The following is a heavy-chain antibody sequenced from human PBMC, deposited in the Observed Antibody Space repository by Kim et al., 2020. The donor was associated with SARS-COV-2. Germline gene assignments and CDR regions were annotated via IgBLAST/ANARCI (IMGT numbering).Heavy chain of an antibody. Sequence: GGSLRLSCAASGFTFISYAMSWVRQAPGKGLEWVSAISGSGGSTYYADSVKGRFTISRDNSKNTLYLQMNSLRAEDTAVYYCAKGSWGSSWLWVFDYWGQGPLVTVSS. CDR3: AKGSWGSSWLWVFDY. CDR2: ISGSGGST. J-gene: IGHJ4*02. D-gene: IGHD6-13*01. V-gene: IGHV3-23*01. CDR1: GFTFISYA.